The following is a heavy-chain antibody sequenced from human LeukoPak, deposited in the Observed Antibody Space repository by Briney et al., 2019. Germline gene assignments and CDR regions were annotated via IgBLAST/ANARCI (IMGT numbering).Heavy chain of an antibody. J-gene: IGHJ4*02. Sequence: GGSLRLSCTASGFTFSDYAMSWVRQAPGKGLEWVSGISGSGGSIRYTDSVKGRFIISRDNSKNTLYLQMNSLRAEDTAVYYCAKGGDGYNYYFDYWGQETLVTVSS. D-gene: IGHD5-24*01. CDR2: ISGSGGSI. V-gene: IGHV3-23*01. CDR3: AKGGDGYNYYFDY. CDR1: GFTFSDYA.